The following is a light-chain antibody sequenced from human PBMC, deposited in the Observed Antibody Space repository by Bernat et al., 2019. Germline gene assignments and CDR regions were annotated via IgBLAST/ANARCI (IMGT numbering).Light chain of an antibody. CDR1: SSDVGGYNH. CDR2: EVS. Sequence: QSALTQPPSASGSPGQSVTISCTGTSSDVGGYNHVPWYQQHPGQAPKLMIYEVSKRPSGVPDRFSGSKSGNTASLTVSGLQAEDEADYYCSSYAGSNSWVFGGGTKLTVL. V-gene: IGLV2-8*01. CDR3: SSYAGSNSWV. J-gene: IGLJ3*02.